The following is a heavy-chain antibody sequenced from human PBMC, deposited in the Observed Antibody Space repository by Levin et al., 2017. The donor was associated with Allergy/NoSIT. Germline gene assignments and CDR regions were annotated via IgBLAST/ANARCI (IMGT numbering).Heavy chain of an antibody. CDR3: TARSLDY. J-gene: IGHJ4*02. CDR1: GITFNKYW. Sequence: GASVKVSCVASGITFNKYWMTWVRQAPGKGLEWVATIDEDGSEKYYVDSVKGRFTISRDTTKNSLYLQMNDLRAEDTALYYCTARSLDYWGQGTLVTVSS. D-gene: IGHD2-21*02. CDR2: IDEDGSEK. V-gene: IGHV3-7*03.